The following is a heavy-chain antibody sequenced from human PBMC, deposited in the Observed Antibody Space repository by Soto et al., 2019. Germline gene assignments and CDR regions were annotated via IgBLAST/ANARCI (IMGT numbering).Heavy chain of an antibody. Sequence: GGSLRLSCAASGFTFSNAWMSWVRQAPGKGLEWVGRIKSKTDGGTTDYAAPVKGRFTISRDDSKNTLYLQMNSLKTEDTAVYYCTTDATYYYGSGRTPPAWFDPWGQGTLVTVSS. J-gene: IGHJ5*02. V-gene: IGHV3-15*01. CDR3: TTDATYYYGSGRTPPAWFDP. CDR2: IKSKTDGGTT. D-gene: IGHD3-10*01. CDR1: GFTFSNAW.